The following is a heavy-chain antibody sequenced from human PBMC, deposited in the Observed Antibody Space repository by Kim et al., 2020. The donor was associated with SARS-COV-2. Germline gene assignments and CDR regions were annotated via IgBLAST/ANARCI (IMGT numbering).Heavy chain of an antibody. J-gene: IGHJ5*02. V-gene: IGHV7-4-1*02. CDR3: ARDTDWFDP. Sequence: ASVKVSCKASGYTFTNYAINWVRQARGQGLEWVGWINTKTGNPTYAQGFTGRFVFSLDTSVSTAYLQISSLKAEDTAVYYCARDTDWFDPWGQGTLVTVS. CDR2: INTKTGNP. CDR1: GYTFTNYA.